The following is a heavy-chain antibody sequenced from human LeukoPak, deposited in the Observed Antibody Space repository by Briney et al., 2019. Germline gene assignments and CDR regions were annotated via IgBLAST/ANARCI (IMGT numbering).Heavy chain of an antibody. V-gene: IGHV3-23*01. CDR1: GFTFSSYA. Sequence: GGSLRLSCAASGFTFSSYAMSWVRQAPGKGLEWVSAISGSGGSTYYADSVKGRFTISRDNSKNTLYLQMNSLRAEDTAVYYCAKDSFYYYDSSAVFDYWGQGTLVTVSS. CDR2: ISGSGGST. D-gene: IGHD3-22*01. CDR3: AKDSFYYYDSSAVFDY. J-gene: IGHJ4*02.